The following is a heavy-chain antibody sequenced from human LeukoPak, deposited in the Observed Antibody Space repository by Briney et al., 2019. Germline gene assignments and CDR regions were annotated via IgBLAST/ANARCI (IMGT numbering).Heavy chain of an antibody. J-gene: IGHJ5*02. D-gene: IGHD6-13*01. CDR1: GYTFSGYY. Sequence: ASVKVSCKASGYTFSGYYMHWVRQAPGQGLEWMGWINPNSGGTNYAQKFQGRVTMTRDTSISTAYMELSRLRSDDTAVYYCAREKSLKQGFDPWGQGTLVTVSS. CDR2: INPNSGGT. V-gene: IGHV1-2*02. CDR3: AREKSLKQGFDP.